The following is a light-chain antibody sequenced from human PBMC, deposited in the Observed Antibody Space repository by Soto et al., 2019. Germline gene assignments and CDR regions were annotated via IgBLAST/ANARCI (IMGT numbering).Light chain of an antibody. CDR3: QQFHYWWT. Sequence: NVMRHSPATLCVALGERATLSFRASQNIDNKLVWYQQKPGQVPRLLIYDASTRATGIPARFSGSGSGTEFTLTISSLQSEDFAFYYCQQFHYWWTFGQGTKVDIK. CDR2: DAS. V-gene: IGKV3-15*01. CDR1: QNIDNK. J-gene: IGKJ1*01.